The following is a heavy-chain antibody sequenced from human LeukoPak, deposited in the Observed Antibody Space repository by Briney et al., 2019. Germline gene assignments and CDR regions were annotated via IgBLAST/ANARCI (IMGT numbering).Heavy chain of an antibody. J-gene: IGHJ4*02. CDR3: ANPLTVEQWLAFDY. Sequence: GGSLRLSCAASGFTFSSYAMSWVRQAPGKGLQWVSTISDSGGSTYYADSVKGRFTISRDNSKNTLYLQMNSLRAEDTAIYYCANPLTVEQWLAFDYWGQGTLVTVSS. CDR2: ISDSGGST. CDR1: GFTFSSYA. V-gene: IGHV3-23*01. D-gene: IGHD6-19*01.